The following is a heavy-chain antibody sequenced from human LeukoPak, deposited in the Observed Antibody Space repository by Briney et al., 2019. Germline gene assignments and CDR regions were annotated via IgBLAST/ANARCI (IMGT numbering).Heavy chain of an antibody. J-gene: IGHJ6*03. V-gene: IGHV4-4*07. CDR1: GGSISSYY. D-gene: IGHD3/OR15-3a*01. CDR3: ARVLVSRDFWTRYYYYYYMDV. CDR2: IYTSGST. Sequence: SETLSLTCTVSGGSISSYYWSWIRQPAGKGLEWIGRIYTSGSTNYNPSLKSRVTMSVDTSKNQFSLKLSSVTAADTAVYYCARVLVSRDFWTRYYYYYYMDVWGKGTTVTVSS.